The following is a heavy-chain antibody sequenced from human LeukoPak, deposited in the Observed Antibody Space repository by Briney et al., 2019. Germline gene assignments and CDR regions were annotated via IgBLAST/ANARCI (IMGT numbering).Heavy chain of an antibody. CDR1: GYTFTSYD. CDR2: MNPNSGNT. V-gene: IGHV1-8*01. CDR3: ARGIAVAGTYYYYYMDV. J-gene: IGHJ6*03. Sequence: GASVKVSCKASGYTFTSYDINWVRQATGQGLEWMGWMNPNSGNTGYAQKFQGRVTMTRNTSISTAYMELSSLRSEDTAVYYCARGIAVAGTYYYYYMDVWGKGTTVTISS. D-gene: IGHD6-19*01.